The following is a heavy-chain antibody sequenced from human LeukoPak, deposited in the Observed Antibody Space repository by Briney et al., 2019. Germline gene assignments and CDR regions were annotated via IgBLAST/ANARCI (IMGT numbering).Heavy chain of an antibody. V-gene: IGHV3-23*01. CDR2: ISIGGDYT. J-gene: IGHJ4*02. Sequence: GGSLRLSCAASGVTFSGSAMSWVRQAPGKGLEWVSGISIGGDYTYYADSVKGRFTISRDNSKNTLSLQMSNLRAEDTAIYYCAKLHSATITADFDHWGQGTLVTVPS. CDR3: AKLHSATITADFDH. CDR1: GVTFSGSA. D-gene: IGHD1-14*01.